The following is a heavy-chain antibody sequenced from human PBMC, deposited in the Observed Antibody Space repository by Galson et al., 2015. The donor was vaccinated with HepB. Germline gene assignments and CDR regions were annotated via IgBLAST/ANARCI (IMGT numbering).Heavy chain of an antibody. CDR3: ARDQRVVVAATPIYWYFDL. J-gene: IGHJ2*01. CDR1: GFTFSSYA. Sequence: SLRLSCAASGFTFSSYAMHWVRQAPGKGLEWVAVISYDGSNKYYADSVKGRFTISRDNPKNTLYLQMNSLRAEDTAVYYCARDQRVVVAATPIYWYFDLWGRGTLVTVSS. V-gene: IGHV3-30*04. D-gene: IGHD2-15*01. CDR2: ISYDGSNK.